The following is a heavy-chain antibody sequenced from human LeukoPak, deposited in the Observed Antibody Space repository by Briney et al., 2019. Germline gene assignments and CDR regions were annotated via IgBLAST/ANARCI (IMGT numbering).Heavy chain of an antibody. CDR1: GFTFSSYW. CDR3: ARESIAAPLGAFDI. D-gene: IGHD6-6*01. CDR2: IKQDGSEK. Sequence: GGSLRLSCAASGFTFSSYWMSWVRQAPGKGLEWVANIKQDGSEKYYVDSVKGRFTISRDNAKNSLYLQMNSLRAEDTAVYYCARESIAAPLGAFDIWGQGTMVTVSS. J-gene: IGHJ3*02. V-gene: IGHV3-7*01.